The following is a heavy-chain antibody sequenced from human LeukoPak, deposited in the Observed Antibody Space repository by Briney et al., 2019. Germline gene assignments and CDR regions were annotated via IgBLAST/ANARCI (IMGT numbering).Heavy chain of an antibody. CDR2: IHSNSGAT. CDR1: GYTFTDYF. Sequence: ASVKVSCKASGYTFTDYFIHWVRQAPGQGPEWMGWIHSNSGATISVQRYQGRVNMTSDTSSSTVYMDLSNLRSDDTALYLCARDPRGYPGMDVWGQGTTITVTS. J-gene: IGHJ6*02. D-gene: IGHD6-13*01. V-gene: IGHV1-2*02. CDR3: ARDPRGYPGMDV.